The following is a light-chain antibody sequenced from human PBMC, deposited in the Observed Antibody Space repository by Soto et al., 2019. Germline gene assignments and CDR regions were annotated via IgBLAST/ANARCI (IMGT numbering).Light chain of an antibody. J-gene: IGKJ1*01. CDR1: QSVSSSY. CDR3: QKYGSSPRT. CDR2: GAS. V-gene: IGKV3-20*01. Sequence: EIVLPQARRTMSLSPWESSTLSCRASQSVSSSYLAWYQQKPGQAHRLLIYGASSRATGIPDRFSGSGSGTDFTLTISRLEPEEFAVYYCQKYGSSPRTFGQGIKVDIK.